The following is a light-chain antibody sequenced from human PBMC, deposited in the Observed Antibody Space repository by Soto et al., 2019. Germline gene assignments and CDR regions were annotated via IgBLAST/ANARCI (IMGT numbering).Light chain of an antibody. CDR1: QSVSSN. CDR2: GAS. J-gene: IGKJ4*01. CDR3: QQYGSSLT. Sequence: EIVMTQSPATLSVSPGERATLSCRASQSVSSNLAWYQQKPGQAPRLLIYGASRRATAIPDRFSGSGSGTDFTLTISRLEPEDFAVYYCQQYGSSLTFGGGTKVDIK. V-gene: IGKV3-20*01.